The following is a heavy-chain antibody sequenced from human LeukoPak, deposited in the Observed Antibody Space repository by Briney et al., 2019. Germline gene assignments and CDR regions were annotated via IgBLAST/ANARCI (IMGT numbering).Heavy chain of an antibody. CDR2: ISGSGGST. Sequence: PGGSLRLSCAASGFTFSSYAMSWVRQAPGKGLEWVSAISGSGGSTYYADSVKGRFTISRDNSKNTLYLQMNSLRAEDTAVYYCAKVRFWAGPPGNYFDYWGQGTLVTVSS. CDR1: GFTFSSYA. CDR3: AKVRFWAGPPGNYFDY. J-gene: IGHJ4*02. D-gene: IGHD3-10*01. V-gene: IGHV3-23*01.